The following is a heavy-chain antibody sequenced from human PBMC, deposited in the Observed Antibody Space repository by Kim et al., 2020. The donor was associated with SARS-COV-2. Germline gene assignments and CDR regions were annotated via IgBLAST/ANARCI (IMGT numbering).Heavy chain of an antibody. V-gene: IGHV1-46*01. D-gene: IGHD3-22*01. CDR3: ARSSLSGYDRSGRPPFDY. J-gene: IGHJ4*02. Sequence: FQGRVTMTRDTSASTVYMELSSLRSADTAVYYCARSSLSGYDRSGRPPFDYWGQGTLVTVSS.